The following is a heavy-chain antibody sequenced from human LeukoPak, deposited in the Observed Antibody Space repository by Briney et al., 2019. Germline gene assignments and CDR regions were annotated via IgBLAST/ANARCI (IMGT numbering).Heavy chain of an antibody. CDR3: ARAANDFRGWGGNYYYYYYMDV. J-gene: IGHJ6*03. D-gene: IGHD3-3*01. Sequence: GGSLRLSCAASGFTFSSYWMSWVRQAPGKGLEWVANIKQDGSEKYYVDSVKGRFTISRDNAKNSLYLQMNSLRAEDTAVYYCARAANDFRGWGGNYYYYYYMDVWGKGTTVTVSS. CDR2: IKQDGSEK. CDR1: GFTFSSYW. V-gene: IGHV3-7*01.